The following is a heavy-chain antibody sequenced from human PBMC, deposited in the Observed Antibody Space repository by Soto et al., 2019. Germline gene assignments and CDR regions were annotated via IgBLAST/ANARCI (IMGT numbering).Heavy chain of an antibody. Sequence: SETLSLTCTVSGGSISSGDYYCGWILHPPGKGLEWIGYIYYSVSTYYNPSLKSRVTISVDTSKNQFSLKLSYVTAADTAVYYCARIGIVATGIDYWGQGTLVTVSS. D-gene: IGHD5-12*01. CDR1: GGSISSGDYY. CDR2: IYYSVST. CDR3: ARIGIVATGIDY. J-gene: IGHJ4*02. V-gene: IGHV4-30-4*01.